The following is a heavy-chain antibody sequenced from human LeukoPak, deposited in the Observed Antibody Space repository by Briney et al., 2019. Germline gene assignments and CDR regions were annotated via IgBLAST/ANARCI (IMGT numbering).Heavy chain of an antibody. V-gene: IGHV4-30-2*01. Sequence: TTSETLSLTCTVSGGSISSGGYYWSWIRQPPGKGLEWIGYIYQRGGTYYNPSLQSRVIIPVDRSKNQFSLRLSSVTAADTAVYYCARAASYYDGSPPFDFWGQGTLVTVSS. D-gene: IGHD3-22*01. CDR3: ARAASYYDGSPPFDF. CDR1: GGSISSGGYY. J-gene: IGHJ4*02. CDR2: IYQRGGT.